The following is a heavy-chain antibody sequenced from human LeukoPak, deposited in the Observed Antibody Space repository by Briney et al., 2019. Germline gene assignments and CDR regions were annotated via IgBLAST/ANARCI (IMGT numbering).Heavy chain of an antibody. CDR1: GFTFSSYG. CDR3: ARDRQWLVPNYYFDY. J-gene: IGHJ4*02. CDR2: TWYDGSNK. D-gene: IGHD6-19*01. Sequence: PGRSLRLSCAASGFTFSSYGMHWVRQAPGKGLEWVAVTWYDGSNKYYADSVKGRSTISRDNSKNTLYLQMSSLRAEDTAVYYCARDRQWLVPNYYFDYWGQGTLVTVSS. V-gene: IGHV3-33*01.